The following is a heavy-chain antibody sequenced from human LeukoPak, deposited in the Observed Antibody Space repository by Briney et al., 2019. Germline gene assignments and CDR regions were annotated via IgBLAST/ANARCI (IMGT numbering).Heavy chain of an antibody. J-gene: IGHJ4*02. CDR2: ISAYNGNT. CDR3: ARDSCSNGVCYKGDY. CDR1: GYTFTSYG. Sequence: ASVKVSCKASGYTFTSYGISWVRQAPGQGLEWMGWISAYNGNTNYAQKLQGRVTMTTDTSTSTAYMELRSLRSDDTAVYYCARDSCSNGVCYKGDYWGQGTLVTVSS. D-gene: IGHD2-8*01. V-gene: IGHV1-18*01.